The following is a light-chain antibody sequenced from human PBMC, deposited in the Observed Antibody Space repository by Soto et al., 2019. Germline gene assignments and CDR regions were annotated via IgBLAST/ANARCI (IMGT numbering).Light chain of an antibody. CDR3: GSYAGSNNFLYV. J-gene: IGLJ1*01. Sequence: QSVLTQPASVSGSPGQSITISCTGTSSDIGAYNSVSWYQQHPGKAPKLIVFQVSFRPSAVSDRFSGSKSDNTASLTISGLQTEDEADYYCGSYAGSNNFLYVFGTGTKVTVL. V-gene: IGLV2-14*01. CDR2: QVS. CDR1: SSDIGAYNS.